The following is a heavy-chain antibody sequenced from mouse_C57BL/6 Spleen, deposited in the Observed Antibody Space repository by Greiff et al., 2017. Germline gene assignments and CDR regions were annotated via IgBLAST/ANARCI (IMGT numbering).Heavy chain of an antibody. D-gene: IGHD3-2*02. J-gene: IGHJ3*01. V-gene: IGHV14-1*01. CDR3: NTDQASWFAY. CDR2: IHPEDGDT. CDR1: GFNIKDYS. Sequence: EVQLQQSGAELVRPGASVKLSCTASGFNIKDYSMHWVKQRPDQGLEWIGRIHPEDGDTEYAPKFPGKDTMTVDTSSNTVYLQLSSVTSEDTAGYYYNTDQASWFAYWGQGTLVTVSA.